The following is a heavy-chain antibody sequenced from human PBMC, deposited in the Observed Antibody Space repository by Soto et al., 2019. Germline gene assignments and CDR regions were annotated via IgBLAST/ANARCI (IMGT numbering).Heavy chain of an antibody. CDR1: GFPFSHYG. CDR2: ISYDGSNK. CDR3: ARYSGKYQGPIDY. Sequence: QVQLVESGGGVVQPGRSLRLSCAASGFPFSHYGIPGVRQAPGKGLEGLAVISYDGSNKHYADSVKGRFTVSRDNSKNTLYLQMNSLRAEDTAVYFCARYSGKYQGPIDYWGQGTLVTVSS. J-gene: IGHJ4*02. D-gene: IGHD1-26*01. V-gene: IGHV3-30*03.